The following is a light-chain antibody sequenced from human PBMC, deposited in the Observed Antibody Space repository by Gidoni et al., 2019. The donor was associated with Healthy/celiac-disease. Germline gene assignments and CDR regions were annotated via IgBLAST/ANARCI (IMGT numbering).Light chain of an antibody. CDR2: AAS. Sequence: DIQMTQSPSSLSASVGDRVTITCRASQSISSYLNWYQQKPGKAPKLLIYAASSVQSGVPSRFSGSGSGTDFTLTISSLQPEDFATYYCQQRRTFGGGTKVEIK. V-gene: IGKV1-39*01. CDR3: QQRRT. CDR1: QSISSY. J-gene: IGKJ4*01.